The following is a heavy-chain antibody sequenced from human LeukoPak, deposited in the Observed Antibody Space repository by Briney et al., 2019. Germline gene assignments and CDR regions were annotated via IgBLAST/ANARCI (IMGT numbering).Heavy chain of an antibody. Sequence: PSETLSLTCTVSGGSISSYFWSWIRQPPGKEPECIGYIYNSGSTNYNPSLKSRVTISVDTSKNQFSLKLSSVATADTAVYYCATSIVAAGTLDYWGQGTLVTVSS. CDR2: IYNSGST. V-gene: IGHV4-59*01. CDR3: ATSIVAAGTLDY. D-gene: IGHD6-13*01. CDR1: GGSISSYF. J-gene: IGHJ4*02.